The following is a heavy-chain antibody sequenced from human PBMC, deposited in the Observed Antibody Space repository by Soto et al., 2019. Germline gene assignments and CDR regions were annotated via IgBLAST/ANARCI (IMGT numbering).Heavy chain of an antibody. Sequence: EASVKVSCKASGYTFTGYYMHWVRQAPGQGLEWMGWINPNSGGTNYAQKFQGWVTMTRDTSISTAYMELSRLRSDDTAVYYCARAGGITMIEFDYWGQGTLVTVSS. CDR2: INPNSGGT. D-gene: IGHD3-22*01. J-gene: IGHJ4*02. V-gene: IGHV1-2*04. CDR3: ARAGGITMIEFDY. CDR1: GYTFTGYY.